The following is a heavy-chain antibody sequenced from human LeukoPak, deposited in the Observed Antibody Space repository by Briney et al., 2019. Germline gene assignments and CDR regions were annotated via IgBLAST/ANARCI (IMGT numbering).Heavy chain of an antibody. Sequence: PSETLSLTCAVYGGSFSGYYWSWVRQPPGKGLDWIGEINHSGSTNYNPSLNSRVTISVDTSKNQFSLKLSSVTAADTAVYYCARGRRYFDWLPYDYWGQGTLVTVSS. J-gene: IGHJ4*02. V-gene: IGHV4-34*01. CDR2: INHSGST. CDR1: GGSFSGYY. CDR3: ARGRRYFDWLPYDY. D-gene: IGHD3-9*01.